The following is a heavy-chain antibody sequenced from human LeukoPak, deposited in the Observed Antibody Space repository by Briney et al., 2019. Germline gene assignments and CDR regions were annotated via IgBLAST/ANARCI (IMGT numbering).Heavy chain of an antibody. CDR3: ARASVVTAGWYFDL. Sequence: ASVNVSCTASGYTFTNYYMHWVRQAPGQGLEWMGIINPSGGSTSYAQKFQGRVTMTRDTSTSTVYMELSSLRSEDTAVYYCARASVVTAGWYFDLWGRGTLVTVSS. J-gene: IGHJ2*01. D-gene: IGHD2-21*02. CDR2: INPSGGST. V-gene: IGHV1-46*01. CDR1: GYTFTNYY.